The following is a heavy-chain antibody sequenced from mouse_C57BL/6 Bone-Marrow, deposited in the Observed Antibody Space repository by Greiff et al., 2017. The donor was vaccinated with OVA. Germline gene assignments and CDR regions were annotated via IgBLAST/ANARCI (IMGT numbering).Heavy chain of an antibody. J-gene: IGHJ1*03. CDR1: GYTFTSYW. CDR2: IHPNSGST. V-gene: IGHV1-64*01. CDR3: ASGDLLWYFDV. D-gene: IGHD2-1*01. Sequence: QVQLQQPGAELVKPGASVKLPCKASGYTFTSYWMHWVKQRPGQGLEWIGMIHPNSGSTNYNEKFKSKATLTVDKSSSTAYMQLSSLTSEDSAVYYCASGDLLWYFDVWGTGTTVTVSS.